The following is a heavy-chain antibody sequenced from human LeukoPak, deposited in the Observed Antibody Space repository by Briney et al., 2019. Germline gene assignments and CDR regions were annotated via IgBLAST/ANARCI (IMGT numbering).Heavy chain of an antibody. Sequence: PSETLSLTCTVSGASVSGVYWSWIRQPPGKGLEWIGYIYHSGDSNCIPSLKSRVTVSLDTSKDQVSLRLTSVTAADTAVYYCARHPFATPFDFWGRGTLVTVSS. J-gene: IGHJ4*02. CDR2: IYHSGDS. D-gene: IGHD2-15*01. CDR3: ARHPFATPFDF. V-gene: IGHV4-59*08. CDR1: GASVSGVY.